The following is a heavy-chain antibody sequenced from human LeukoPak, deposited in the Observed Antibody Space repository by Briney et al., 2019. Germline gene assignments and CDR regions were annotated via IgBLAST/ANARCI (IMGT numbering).Heavy chain of an antibody. J-gene: IGHJ3*02. V-gene: IGHV3-21*01. CDR1: GFTFSSYS. Sequence: PGGSLRLSCAASGFTFSSYSITWVRQAPGKGLEWVSSISSSSSYIYYADSVKGRFTISRDNAKNSLYLQMNSLRAEDTAVYYCARPIRGYSYGYDAFDIWGQGTMVTVSS. D-gene: IGHD5-18*01. CDR2: ISSSSSYI. CDR3: ARPIRGYSYGYDAFDI.